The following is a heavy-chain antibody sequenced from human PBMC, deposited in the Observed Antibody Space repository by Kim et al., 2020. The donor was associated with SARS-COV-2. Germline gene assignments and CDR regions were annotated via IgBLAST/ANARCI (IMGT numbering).Heavy chain of an antibody. J-gene: IGHJ4*02. CDR3: ARGPREYGFDY. CDR1: GHTFSSYD. D-gene: IGHD3-10*01. CDR2: MNPISGNT. Sequence: ASVKVSCKASGHTFSSYDINWVRQATGQGLEWLGWMNPISGNTGYAQKFQGRVTMTRETSISTAYMELSSLRSEDTAVYYCARGPREYGFDYWGQGTLVTVSS. V-gene: IGHV1-8*01.